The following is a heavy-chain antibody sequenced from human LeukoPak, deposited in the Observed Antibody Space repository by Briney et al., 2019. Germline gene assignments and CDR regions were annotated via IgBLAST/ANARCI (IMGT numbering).Heavy chain of an antibody. CDR2: IKYDGSST. CDR3: ARDSADNLD. V-gene: IGHV3-74*01. D-gene: IGHD3-9*01. Sequence: GGSLRLSYAASGFTFSSYWMHWVRQAPGKGLVWVSRIKYDGSSTNYADSVKGRFTISRDNAKNSLYLQMNSLRAEDTALYYCARDSADNLDWGQGTLVTVSS. CDR1: GFTFSSYW. J-gene: IGHJ4*02.